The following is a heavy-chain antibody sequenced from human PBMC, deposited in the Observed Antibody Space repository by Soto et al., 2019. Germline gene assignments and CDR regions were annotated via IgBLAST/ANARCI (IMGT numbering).Heavy chain of an antibody. Sequence: ASVKVSCKVSGYTLTELSMHWVRQAPGKGLEWMGGFDPEDGETIYAQKFQGRVTMTEDTSTDTAYMELSSLRSEDTAVYYCATVEGYWSSTSCPNWFDPWGQGTLVTVSS. CDR3: ATVEGYWSSTSCPNWFDP. CDR2: FDPEDGET. D-gene: IGHD2-2*01. CDR1: GYTLTELS. V-gene: IGHV1-24*01. J-gene: IGHJ5*02.